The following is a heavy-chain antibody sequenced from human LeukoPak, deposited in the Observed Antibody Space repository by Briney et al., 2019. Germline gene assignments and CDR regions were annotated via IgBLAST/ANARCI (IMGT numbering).Heavy chain of an antibody. CDR3: ARERAATGTSHFDY. CDR2: INHSGST. V-gene: IGHV4-34*01. Sequence: SETLSLTCAVYGGSFSGYYWSWIRQPPGKGLEWIGEINHSGSTNYNPSLKSRVTISVDTSKNQFSLKLSSVTAADTAVYYCARERAATGTSHFDYWGQGTLVTVSS. D-gene: IGHD6-13*01. CDR1: GGSFSGYY. J-gene: IGHJ4*02.